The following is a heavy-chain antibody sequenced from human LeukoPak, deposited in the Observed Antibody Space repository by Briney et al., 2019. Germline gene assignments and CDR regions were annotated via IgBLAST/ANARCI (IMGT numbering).Heavy chain of an antibody. CDR3: ARDGDYGSGSPYYMDV. D-gene: IGHD3-10*01. CDR1: GWTFTSYG. Sequence: ASVKVSCKASGWTFTSYGINWVRQAPGQGLEWMGWISAYNGNTNYAQKLQGRVTMTTDTSTSTAYMELRSLRSDDTAVYYCARDGDYGSGSPYYMDVWGKGTTVTVSS. V-gene: IGHV1-18*01. CDR2: ISAYNGNT. J-gene: IGHJ6*03.